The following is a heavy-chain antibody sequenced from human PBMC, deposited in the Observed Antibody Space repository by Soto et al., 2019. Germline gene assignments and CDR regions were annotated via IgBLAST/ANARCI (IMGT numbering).Heavy chain of an antibody. CDR1: GDSVSDNTAA. CDR2: TYYRSKWYY. V-gene: IGHV6-1*01. D-gene: IGHD6-19*01. CDR3: AREYNTGWST. Sequence: PSQTLSLTCAISGDSVSDNTAAWNWIRQSPSRGLEWLGRTYYRSKWYYEYALSVKSRIRINPDTSKNQFSLQLNSVTPDDTAVYYCAREYNTGWSTWGLGTLVTVYS. J-gene: IGHJ4*02.